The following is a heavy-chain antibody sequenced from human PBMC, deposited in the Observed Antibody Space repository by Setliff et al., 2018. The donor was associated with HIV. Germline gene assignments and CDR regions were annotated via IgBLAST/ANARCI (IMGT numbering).Heavy chain of an antibody. CDR3: ARDGEYVWFDP. V-gene: IGHV4-38-2*02. J-gene: IGHJ5*02. Sequence: PSETLSLTCAVSGYSISSGYYWGWIRQPPGKGLEWIASMSHNGKTYYNPSLKSRVTISVDTSKNQISLKMNSVTAADTALYYCARDGEYVWFDPWGQGILVTVSS. CDR1: GYSISSGYY. D-gene: IGHD3-10*02. CDR2: MSHNGKT.